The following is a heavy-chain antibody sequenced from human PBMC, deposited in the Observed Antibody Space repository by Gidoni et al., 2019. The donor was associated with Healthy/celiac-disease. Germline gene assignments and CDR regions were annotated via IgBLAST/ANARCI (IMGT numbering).Heavy chain of an antibody. V-gene: IGHV4-61*02. Sequence: QVQLQESGPGLVKPSKTLSLTCTVSGGSISTGSYYWSWIRKPAGKGLEWIGRIYTSGSTNYNPFRKSRVTISVDTSKNQFSLKLSSVTAADTAVYSCARQIPTERCFDSWGQGTLVTVSS. CDR2: IYTSGST. D-gene: IGHD1-1*01. CDR1: GGSISTGSYY. J-gene: IGHJ4*02. CDR3: ARQIPTERCFDS.